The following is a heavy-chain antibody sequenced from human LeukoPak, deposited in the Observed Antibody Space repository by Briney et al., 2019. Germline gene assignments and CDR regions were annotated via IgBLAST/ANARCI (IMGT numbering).Heavy chain of an antibody. CDR2: ISHDGRNK. V-gene: IGHV3-30*04. CDR3: ARAVAPNYPNYYYYGMDV. CDR1: GYTFSNYA. D-gene: IGHD1-7*01. J-gene: IGHJ6*02. Sequence: GGSLRLSCTASGYTFSNYAMQWVRQAPGKGLGWVAVISHDGRNKYYADSVKGRFSISRDNAKNTLSLEMSSLRAEDTAVYYCARAVAPNYPNYYYYGMDVWGQGTTVTVSS.